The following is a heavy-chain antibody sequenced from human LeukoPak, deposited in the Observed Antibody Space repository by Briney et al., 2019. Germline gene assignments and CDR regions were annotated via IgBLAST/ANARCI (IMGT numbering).Heavy chain of an antibody. J-gene: IGHJ6*03. Sequence: PSETLSLTCTVSGGSISSHYWSWLRQPPGKGLEWIGYIFYSGGTKYNPSLKSRVSISVDTSKNQFSLNMHSVTDADTAVYYCARASGSGRYYNRYYYYYMDVWGKGTTVTVSS. D-gene: IGHD3-10*01. CDR2: IFYSGGT. CDR3: ARASGSGRYYNRYYYYYMDV. V-gene: IGHV4-59*11. CDR1: GGSISSHY.